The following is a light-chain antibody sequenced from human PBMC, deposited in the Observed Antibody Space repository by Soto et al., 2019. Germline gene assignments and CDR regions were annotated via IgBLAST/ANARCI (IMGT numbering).Light chain of an antibody. J-gene: IGLJ1*01. CDR1: SSDIGGYNY. CDR3: SSYRGGSALGV. V-gene: IGLV2-14*01. Sequence: QSVLTQPASVSGSPGQSITISCTGTSSDIGGYNYVSWYQQHPGKAPKLMIFEVSNRPSGVSNRFSGSKSGNTASLTISGLQAEDEADYYCSSYRGGSALGVFGTGTKLTVL. CDR2: EVS.